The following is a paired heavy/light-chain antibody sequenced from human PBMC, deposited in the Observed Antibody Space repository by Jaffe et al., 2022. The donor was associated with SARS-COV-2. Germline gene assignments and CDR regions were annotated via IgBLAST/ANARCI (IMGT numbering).Light chain of an antibody. V-gene: IGLV3-27*01. J-gene: IGLJ3*02. CDR1: ILAKKY. CDR3: FSTSGDIDWV. CDR2: KDS. Sequence: SYELTQPSSVSVSPGQTVRITCSGDILAKKYARWFHQKPGQAPVMVIFKDSERPSGIPERFSGSRSGTTVTLTISGAQVEDEADYYCFSTSGDIDWVFGGGTKLTVL.
Heavy chain of an antibody. J-gene: IGHJ4*02. CDR3: AREGMSTID. D-gene: IGHD1-1*01. CDR2: INPNSGDT. V-gene: IGHV1-2*02. Sequence: QVQLVQSGAEVKKPGASVKVSCKASGDTIVGYYMHWVRQAPGQGLEWMGWINPNSGDTRNAQNFQGRVSMTRDTSISTAYMELNSLKSDDTAVYYCAREGMSTIDWGQGTLVTVSS. CDR1: GDTIVGYY.